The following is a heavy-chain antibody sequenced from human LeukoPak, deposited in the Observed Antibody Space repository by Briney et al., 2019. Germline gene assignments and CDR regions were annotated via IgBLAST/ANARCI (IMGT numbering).Heavy chain of an antibody. V-gene: IGHV1-18*01. Sequence: GASVKVSCKASGYTFTSYGISWVRQAPGHGLEWMGWISAYNGNTNYAQKLQGRVTMTTDTSTSTAYMELRSLGSDDTAVYYCARLGHTMNYYDSSGYYPLDYWGQGTLVTVSS. CDR3: ARLGHTMNYYDSSGYYPLDY. CDR2: ISAYNGNT. D-gene: IGHD3-22*01. CDR1: GYTFTSYG. J-gene: IGHJ4*02.